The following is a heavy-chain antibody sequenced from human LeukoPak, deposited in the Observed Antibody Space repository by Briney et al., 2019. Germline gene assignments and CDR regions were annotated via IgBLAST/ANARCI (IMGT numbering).Heavy chain of an antibody. CDR2: INAGNGNT. CDR3: ARALPRITIFGVPKGYYYGMDV. V-gene: IGHV1-3*01. J-gene: IGHJ6*02. Sequence: ASVKVSCKASGYTFTSYAMHWVRQAPGQRLEWMGWINAGNGNTKYSQKFQGRVTNTRDTSASTAYMELSSLRSEDTAVYYCARALPRITIFGVPKGYYYGMDVWGQGTTVTVSS. D-gene: IGHD3-3*01. CDR1: GYTFTSYA.